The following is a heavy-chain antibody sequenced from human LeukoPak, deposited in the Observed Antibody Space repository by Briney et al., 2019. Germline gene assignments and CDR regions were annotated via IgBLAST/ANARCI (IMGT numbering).Heavy chain of an antibody. CDR3: ARNNGMDV. Sequence: GGSLRLSCAASGFALSSHWMTWVRKVPGRGPEWVANVNRDGSETCYLDSVKGRFTISKDNAKNSLYLQMNSLRAEDTALYHCARNNGMDVWGQGTTVIVSS. CDR2: VNRDGSET. CDR1: GFALSSHW. V-gene: IGHV3-7*03. J-gene: IGHJ6*02.